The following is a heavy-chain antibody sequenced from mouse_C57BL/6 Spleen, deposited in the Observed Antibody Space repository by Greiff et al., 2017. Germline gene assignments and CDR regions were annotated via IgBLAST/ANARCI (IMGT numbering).Heavy chain of an antibody. CDR3: ARWDYYGSSYGFDY. V-gene: IGHV1-26*01. CDR2: INPNNGGT. CDR1: GYTFTDYY. J-gene: IGHJ2*01. D-gene: IGHD1-1*01. Sequence: VQLQQSGPELVKPGASVKISCKASGYTFTDYYMNWVKQSHGKSLEWIGDINPNNGGTSYNQKFKGKATLTVDKSSSTAYMELRSLTSENSADYYCARWDYYGSSYGFDYWGQGTTLTVSS.